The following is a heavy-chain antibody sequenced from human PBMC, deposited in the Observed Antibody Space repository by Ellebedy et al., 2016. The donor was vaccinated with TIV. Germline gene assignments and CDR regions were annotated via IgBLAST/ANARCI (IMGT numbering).Heavy chain of an antibody. CDR1: GYSFSSYA. D-gene: IGHD1-14*01. CDR2: ISFDGSHT. Sequence: GESLKISCAASGYSFSSYAIHWVRQAPGKGLEWVAVISFDGSHTYYADSVKGRFTISRDNSKNTLSLQMSSLRAEDTALYYCARDLGTFDDYWGQGNLVTVSS. V-gene: IGHV3-30*04. J-gene: IGHJ4*02. CDR3: ARDLGTFDDY.